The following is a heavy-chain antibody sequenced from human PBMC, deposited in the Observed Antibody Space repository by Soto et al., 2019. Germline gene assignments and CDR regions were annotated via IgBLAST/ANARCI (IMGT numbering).Heavy chain of an antibody. D-gene: IGHD3-22*01. CDR3: TTDDLQSSGYYYYFDY. Sequence: ASVKVSCKASGYTFTSYGISWVRQAPGQGLEWMGWISAYNGNTNYAQKLQGRVTMTTDTSTSTAYMELRSLKTEDTAVYYCTTDDLQSSGYYYYFDYWGRGTLVTVSS. J-gene: IGHJ4*02. CDR1: GYTFTSYG. CDR2: ISAYNGNT. V-gene: IGHV1-18*01.